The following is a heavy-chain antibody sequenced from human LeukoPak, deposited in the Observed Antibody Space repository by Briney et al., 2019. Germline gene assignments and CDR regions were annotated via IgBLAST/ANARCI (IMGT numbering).Heavy chain of an antibody. CDR1: GYTFTGYY. CDR3: AREGFLPGRIAAAALHDAFDI. V-gene: IGHV1-2*02. Sequence: ASVKVSYKASGYTFTGYYMHWVRQAPGQGLEWMGWINPNSGGTNYAQKSQGRVTMTRDTSISTAYMELSRLRSDDTAVYYCAREGFLPGRIAAAALHDAFDIWGQGTMVTVSS. J-gene: IGHJ3*02. CDR2: INPNSGGT. D-gene: IGHD6-13*01.